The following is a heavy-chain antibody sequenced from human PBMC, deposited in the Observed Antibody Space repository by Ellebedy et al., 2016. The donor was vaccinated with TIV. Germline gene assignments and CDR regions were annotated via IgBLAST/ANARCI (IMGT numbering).Heavy chain of an antibody. D-gene: IGHD2-21*01. J-gene: IGHJ4*02. CDR2: IKQDGSAK. V-gene: IGHV3-7*01. CDR1: GFTFSSYW. Sequence: GESLKISCAASGFTFSSYWMQWVRQAPGKGLEWVANIKQDGSAKYYVDSVKGRFTISRDNAKNSLYLQMNTLRPEDTAVYYCAREVGGGGAYWGQGTLVTVSS. CDR3: AREVGGGGAY.